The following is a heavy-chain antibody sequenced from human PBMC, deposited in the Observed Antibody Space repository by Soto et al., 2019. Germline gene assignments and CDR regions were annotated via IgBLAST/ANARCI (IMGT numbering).Heavy chain of an antibody. Sequence: PSETLSLTCAVSGGSISSGGYSWSWIRQPPGKGLEWIGYMYHSGSTYYNPSLKSRATLSVDTSKNHFPLKLSPVTAADTAVYYCAKNFDYWGQGTLVTV. CDR3: AKNFDY. V-gene: IGHV4-30-2*01. CDR1: GGSISSGGYS. J-gene: IGHJ4*02. CDR2: MYHSGST.